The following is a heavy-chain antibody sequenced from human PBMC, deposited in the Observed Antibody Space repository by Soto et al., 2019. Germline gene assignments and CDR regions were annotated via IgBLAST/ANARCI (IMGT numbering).Heavy chain of an antibody. Sequence: ASVKVSCKTSGGTFSNDIISWVRQAPGQGLEWMGWISAYNGNTNYAQKLQGRVTMTTDTSTSTAYMELRSLRSDDTAVYYCARGLYGDYGYWGQGTQVTVSS. J-gene: IGHJ4*02. CDR3: ARGLYGDYGY. V-gene: IGHV1-18*01. D-gene: IGHD4-17*01. CDR1: GGTFSNDI. CDR2: ISAYNGNT.